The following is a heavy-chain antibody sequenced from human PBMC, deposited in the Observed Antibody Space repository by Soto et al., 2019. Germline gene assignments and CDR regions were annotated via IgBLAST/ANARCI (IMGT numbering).Heavy chain of an antibody. Sequence: QVQLVESGGGVVQPGGSLRLSCAASGFTFSSYGMHWVRQAPGKGLEWVAVIWYDGSNKYYADSVKGRFTISRDNSKKQLYLQINTLRDEATALYYCARDHRHGTSSRVRTPRDWFDPWGQGTLVTVSS. CDR3: ARDHRHGTSSRVRTPRDWFDP. D-gene: IGHD1-7*01. CDR2: IWYDGSNK. CDR1: GFTFSSYG. J-gene: IGHJ5*02. V-gene: IGHV3-33*01.